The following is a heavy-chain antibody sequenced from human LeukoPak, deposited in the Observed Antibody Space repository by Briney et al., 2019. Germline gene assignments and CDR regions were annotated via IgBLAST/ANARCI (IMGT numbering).Heavy chain of an antibody. CDR3: ARIVLAAIVVSWFDP. CDR1: GFTFSSYW. Sequence: QSGGSLRLSCAASGFTFSSYWMSWVRQAPGKGLEWVANIKQDGSEKYYVDSVKGRFTISRDNAKNSLYLQMNSLRAEDTAVYYCARIVLAAIVVSWFDPWGQGTLVTVSS. J-gene: IGHJ5*02. D-gene: IGHD2-2*02. CDR2: IKQDGSEK. V-gene: IGHV3-7*01.